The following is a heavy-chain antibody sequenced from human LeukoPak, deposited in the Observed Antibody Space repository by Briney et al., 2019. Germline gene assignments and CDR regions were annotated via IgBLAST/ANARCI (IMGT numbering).Heavy chain of an antibody. J-gene: IGHJ6*03. Sequence: PSETLSLTCAVSDYSMSSSGYYWGWIRQPPAKGLEWIRKIYHTGRTHYHPSFKSRVTISVDTSKNQFSLRLTSVTAADTAVYYCARLVYAAYFHYNYADVWGKGTTVTVSS. V-gene: IGHV4-38-2*01. D-gene: IGHD2-8*01. CDR3: ARLVYAAYFHYNYADV. CDR2: IYHTGRT. CDR1: DYSMSSSGYY.